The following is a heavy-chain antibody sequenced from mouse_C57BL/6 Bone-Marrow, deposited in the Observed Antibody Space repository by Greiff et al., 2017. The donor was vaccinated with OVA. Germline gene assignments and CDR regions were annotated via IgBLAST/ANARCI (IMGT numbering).Heavy chain of an antibody. CDR1: GYTFTDYY. CDR2: IFPGSGST. CDR3: ARSRGFYYDYTCWYFDV. J-gene: IGHJ1*03. Sequence: QVQLQQSGPELVKPGASVKISCKASGYTFTDYYINWVKQRPGQGLEWIGWIFPGSGSTYYNEKFKGKATLTVDKSSSTAYMLLSSLTSEDSAVYFGARSRGFYYDYTCWYFDVWGTGTTVTVSS. D-gene: IGHD2-4*01. V-gene: IGHV1-75*01.